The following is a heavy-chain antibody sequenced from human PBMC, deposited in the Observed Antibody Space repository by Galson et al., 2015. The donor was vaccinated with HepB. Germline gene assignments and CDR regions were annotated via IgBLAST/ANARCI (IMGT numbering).Heavy chain of an antibody. Sequence: SLRLSCATSGFTFTKYGMHWVRQAPGKGLEWVALIWSDGSDKNYADSVKGRSTISRDNSKNTVSLQMDSLRAEDTAVYYCARDRTYCGSPSCSRMGPNYWGQGTLVTVFS. CDR2: IWSDGSDK. CDR3: ARDRTYCGSPSCSRMGPNY. J-gene: IGHJ4*02. V-gene: IGHV3-33*01. D-gene: IGHD2-2*01. CDR1: GFTFTKYG.